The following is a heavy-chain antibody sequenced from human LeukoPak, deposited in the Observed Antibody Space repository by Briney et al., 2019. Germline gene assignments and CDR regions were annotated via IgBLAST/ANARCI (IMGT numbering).Heavy chain of an antibody. CDR2: IYYNANT. D-gene: IGHD6-19*01. CDR3: ARAQGYSSGWDFQH. Sequence: LETLSLTCTVSGGSISSSIYYWGWIRQPPGKGLEWIGSIYYNANTYYNPSLKSRITISVDTSKNQFSLRLSSVTAADTAVYYCARAQGYSSGWDFQHWGQGTLVTVSS. V-gene: IGHV4-39*07. CDR1: GGSISSSIYY. J-gene: IGHJ1*01.